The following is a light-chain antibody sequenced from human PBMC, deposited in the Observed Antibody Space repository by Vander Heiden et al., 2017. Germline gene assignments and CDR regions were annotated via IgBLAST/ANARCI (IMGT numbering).Light chain of an antibody. CDR2: DVA. CDR1: SSDVGGSNY. J-gene: IGLJ1*01. CDR3: CSYAGSYVYV. Sequence: QSALTQPRSVSGSPGQSVTISCTGTSSDVGGSNYVSWYQQHPGKAPKLMIYDVAQRPSGVPDRFSGSKSGNTASLTISGLQAEDEADYYCCSYAGSYVYVFGTGTTVTVL. V-gene: IGLV2-11*01.